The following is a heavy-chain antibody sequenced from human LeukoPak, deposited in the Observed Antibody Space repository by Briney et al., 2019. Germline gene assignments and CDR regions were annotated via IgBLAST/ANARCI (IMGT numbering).Heavy chain of an antibody. D-gene: IGHD2-2*01. V-gene: IGHV1-2*02. CDR1: GYTFTGYY. CDR3: ASSIVVVPAAIEGQWFDP. J-gene: IGHJ5*02. Sequence: ASVKVSCKASGYTFTGYYMHWVRQAPGQGLEWMGWINPNSGGTNYVQKFQGRVTMTKDTSISTAYMELSRLRSDDTAVYYCASSIVVVPAAIEGQWFDPWGQGTLVTVSS. CDR2: INPNSGGT.